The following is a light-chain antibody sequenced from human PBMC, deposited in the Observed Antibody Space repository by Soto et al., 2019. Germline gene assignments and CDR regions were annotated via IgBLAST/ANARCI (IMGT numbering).Light chain of an antibody. CDR1: QSVSTN. CDR2: GAS. J-gene: IGKJ4*01. CDR3: QQYHKWPLT. Sequence: EIVMTQFPATLSVSPGERATLSCRASQSVSTNLAGYQQKPGQAPQLLMYGASTRATGMPASFSGSGSGTEFILNISSLQSADFAVYYCQQYHKWPLTFGGGTKVASK. V-gene: IGKV3-15*01.